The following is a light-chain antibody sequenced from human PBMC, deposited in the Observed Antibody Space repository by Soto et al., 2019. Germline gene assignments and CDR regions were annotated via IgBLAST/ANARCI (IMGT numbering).Light chain of an antibody. Sequence: AIQLTQSPSSLSASVGDRVTITCRASQGISSALAWYQQKPGKAPKLLIYDASSLESGVPSRFSGSGSGTDFTLTISSLQPEDFATYYCQQVNSYPQGLLTFGGGTKVEIK. V-gene: IGKV1-13*02. J-gene: IGKJ4*01. CDR1: QGISSA. CDR2: DAS. CDR3: QQVNSYPQGLLT.